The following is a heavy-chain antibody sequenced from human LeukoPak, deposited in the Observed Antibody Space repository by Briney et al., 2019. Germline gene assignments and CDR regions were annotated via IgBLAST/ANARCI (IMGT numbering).Heavy chain of an antibody. V-gene: IGHV5-51*01. Sequence: LGESLKISCKGSGYSFTSYWIGWVRQMPGKGLEWMGIIYPGDSDTRYSPSFQGQVTISADKSISTAYLQCSSLKASDTAMYYCARPDYYDSSGYYYVGAFDIWGQGTMVTVSS. CDR3: ARPDYYDSSGYYYVGAFDI. D-gene: IGHD3-22*01. CDR2: IYPGDSDT. J-gene: IGHJ3*02. CDR1: GYSFTSYW.